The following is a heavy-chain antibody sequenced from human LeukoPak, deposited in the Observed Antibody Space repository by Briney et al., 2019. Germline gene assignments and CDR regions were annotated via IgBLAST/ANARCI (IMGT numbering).Heavy chain of an antibody. D-gene: IGHD3-3*01. CDR1: GFSFTDSA. Sequence: GGSLRLSCAASGFSFTDSAASWVRHSPGEGLRWVSSISDTGGRTYYADSVKGRFAITRDNSRNTVTLQMNSLTPGDTARYYCAKGGQDFDFWRFDLWGQGILVTVSS. CDR3: AKGGQDFDFWRFDL. J-gene: IGHJ5*02. V-gene: IGHV3-23*01. CDR2: ISDTGGRT.